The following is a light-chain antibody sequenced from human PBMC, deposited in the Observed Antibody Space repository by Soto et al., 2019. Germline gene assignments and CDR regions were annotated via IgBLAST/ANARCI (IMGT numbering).Light chain of an antibody. CDR3: SSYTSASTPLV. Sequence: QSVLTQPASVSGSPGQSFTISCTGTGSDVGGYNYVSWYQQHPGKAPKVMIYDVSNRPSGVSNRFSGSKSGNTASLTISGLQAEDEADYYCSSYTSASTPLVFGGGTKVTVL. V-gene: IGLV2-14*01. J-gene: IGLJ2*01. CDR2: DVS. CDR1: GSDVGGYNY.